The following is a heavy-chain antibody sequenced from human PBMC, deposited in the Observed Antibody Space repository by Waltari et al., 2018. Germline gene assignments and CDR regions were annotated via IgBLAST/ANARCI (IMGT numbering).Heavy chain of an antibody. Sequence: EVQLVESGGGLVKPGGSLRLSCAASGFPFSTYRLHWVRQAPGKGLEWVSSISSGGHYIYYADSVKGRFTTSRDNAKNSLYLQMNSLGAEDTAVYYCAGTPVEDHLPNWFDPWGQGTLVTVSS. V-gene: IGHV3-21*01. J-gene: IGHJ5*02. CDR2: ISSGGHYI. CDR3: AGTPVEDHLPNWFDP. CDR1: GFPFSTYR.